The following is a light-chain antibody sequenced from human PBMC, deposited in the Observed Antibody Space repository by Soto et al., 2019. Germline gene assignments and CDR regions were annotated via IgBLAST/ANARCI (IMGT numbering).Light chain of an antibody. CDR3: CSYAASDF. CDR1: SSDVGDYKY. CDR2: DVN. V-gene: IGLV2-11*01. J-gene: IGLJ1*01. Sequence: QSALTQPRSVSGSPGQSVTISCTGTSSDVGDYKYVSWYQQHPGKAPKLMIYDVNKRPSGVPDRFSGSKSGNTASLTISGLQAEDEAEYYCCSYAASDFFGTGTKVTVL.